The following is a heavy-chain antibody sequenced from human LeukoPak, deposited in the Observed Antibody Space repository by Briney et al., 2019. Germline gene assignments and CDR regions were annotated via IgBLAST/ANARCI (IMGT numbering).Heavy chain of an antibody. J-gene: IGHJ2*01. V-gene: IGHV5-51*01. CDR3: ARRRSSTSCCYWYFDL. CDR1: GYSFTSYW. CDR2: IYPGDSDT. D-gene: IGHD2-2*01. Sequence: GESLKISCKGSGYSFTSYWIGWVRQMPGKGLEWMGIIYPGDSDTRYGPSFQGQVTISADKSISTAYLQWSSLKASDTAMYYCARRRSSTSCCYWYFDLWGRGTLVTVSS.